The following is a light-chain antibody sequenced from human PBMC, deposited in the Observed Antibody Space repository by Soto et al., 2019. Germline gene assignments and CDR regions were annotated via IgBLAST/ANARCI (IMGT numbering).Light chain of an antibody. CDR2: KAS. V-gene: IGKV1-5*03. CDR3: QHYNSYSEA. CDR1: QSISSW. J-gene: IGKJ1*01. Sequence: DIQMTQYPSTLSASVGDRVTITCLASQSISSWLAWYQQKPGKAPKLLIYKASTLKSGVPSRFSGSGSGTEFTLTISSLQPDDFATYYCQHYNSYSEAFGQGTKVDI.